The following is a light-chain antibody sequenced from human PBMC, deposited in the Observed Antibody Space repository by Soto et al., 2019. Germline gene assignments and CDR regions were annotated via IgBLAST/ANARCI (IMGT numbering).Light chain of an antibody. CDR1: QSISSW. V-gene: IGKV1-5*03. CDR3: QQYNSYSWT. CDR2: KAS. J-gene: IGKJ1*01. Sequence: DIQMTQSPSTLSASVGDRVTITCRASQSISSWLAWYQQKPGKAPKLLIYKASSLESGVPSRFSGSGSGTEFTLTIIILQPDDFATYYCQQYNSYSWTFGQGTKVDIK.